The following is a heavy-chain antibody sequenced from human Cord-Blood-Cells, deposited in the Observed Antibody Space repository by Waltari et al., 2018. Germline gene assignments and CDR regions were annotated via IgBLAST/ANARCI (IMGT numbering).Heavy chain of an antibody. V-gene: IGHV4-4*07. CDR1: GGSISSYY. D-gene: IGHD2-2*01. Sequence: QVQLQESGPGLVKPSETLSLTCTVSGGSISSYYWSWIRQPAGKGLEWIGRIYTSGSTNYHPSLKSRVTMSVDTSKNQFSLKLSSVTAADTAVYYCARDRGVVPAANWFDPWGQGTLVTVSS. J-gene: IGHJ5*02. CDR3: ARDRGVVPAANWFDP. CDR2: IYTSGST.